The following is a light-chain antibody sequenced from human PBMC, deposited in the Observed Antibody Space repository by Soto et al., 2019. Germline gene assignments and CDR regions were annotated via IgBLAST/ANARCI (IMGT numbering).Light chain of an antibody. V-gene: IGKV1-39*01. CDR2: AAS. Sequence: DIQMTQSPSSLSASVGDRVTITCRASQSISSYLNWDQQKPGKAPKLLIYAASSLQSGVPSRFSGSVSGPDFTLTISSLQSEDFATYYCQQSYSTPSWTFGQGTKVEIK. CDR1: QSISSY. CDR3: QQSYSTPSWT. J-gene: IGKJ1*01.